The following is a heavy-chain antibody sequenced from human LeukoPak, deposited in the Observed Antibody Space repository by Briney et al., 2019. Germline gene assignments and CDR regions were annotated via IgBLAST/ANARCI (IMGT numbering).Heavy chain of an antibody. J-gene: IGHJ4*02. CDR2: ISSSGSTV. V-gene: IGHV3-11*01. CDR1: GFTFSDYY. Sequence: GGSLRLSCAASGFTFSDYYMSWIRQAPGKGLEWVSYISSSGSTVYYADSEKGRFTISRDNAKNSLYLQMNSLRAEDTAVYYCARDDQYSSSWYGLKYNFDYWGQGTLVTVSS. CDR3: ARDDQYSSSWYGLKYNFDY. D-gene: IGHD6-13*01.